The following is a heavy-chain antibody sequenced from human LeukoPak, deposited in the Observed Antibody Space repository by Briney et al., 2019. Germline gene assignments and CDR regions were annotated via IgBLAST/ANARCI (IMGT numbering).Heavy chain of an antibody. CDR1: GLIFRSYW. CDR2: INSDGSST. D-gene: IGHD6-25*01. V-gene: IGHV3-74*01. J-gene: IGHJ2*01. Sequence: GGSPRLSCAASGLIFRSYWMHWVRQAPGKGLVWVSTINSDGSSTTYADSVKGRFTISRDNAKNTLYLQMNSLRVEDTVVYYCARGPPWYFDLWGRGTLVTVSS. CDR3: ARGPPWYFDL.